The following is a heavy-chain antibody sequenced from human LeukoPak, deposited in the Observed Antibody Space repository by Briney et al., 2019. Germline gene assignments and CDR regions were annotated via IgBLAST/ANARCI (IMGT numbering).Heavy chain of an antibody. CDR1: GGSISSGNYY. V-gene: IGHV4-61*02. J-gene: IGHJ6*03. CDR3: ARGSGYDWGYYYYYMDV. Sequence: SETLSLTCTVSGGSISSGNYYYSWIRQPAGKGLEWLGRIYTSGTTNYNPSLKSRVTISVDKSKNQFSLKLSSVTAADTAVYYCARGSGYDWGYYYYYMDVWGKGTTVTVSS. CDR2: IYTSGTT. D-gene: IGHD5-12*01.